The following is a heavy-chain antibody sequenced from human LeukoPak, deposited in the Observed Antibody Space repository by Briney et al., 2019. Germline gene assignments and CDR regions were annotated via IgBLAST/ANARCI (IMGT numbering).Heavy chain of an antibody. CDR1: GFTFSSYA. D-gene: IGHD6-19*01. CDR2: ISSNGGST. J-gene: IGHJ4*02. Sequence: GGSLRLSCAASGFTFSSYAMHWVRQAPGKGLEYVSAISSNGGSTYYANSVKGRFTIYRDNSKNTPYLQMGSLRAEDMAVYYCARVSDSSGWYYFDYWGQGTLVTVSS. CDR3: ARVSDSSGWYYFDY. V-gene: IGHV3-64*01.